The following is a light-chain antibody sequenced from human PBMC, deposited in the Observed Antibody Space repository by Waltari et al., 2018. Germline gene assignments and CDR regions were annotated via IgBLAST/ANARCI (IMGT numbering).Light chain of an antibody. Sequence: DIQMTQSPSSLSASVGDRVTITCRASHGISNYLAWYQQKPGKVPERLIYAASTLQSGVPSRFSGSGSGTDFTLTISSLQPEDVATYYCQKYNIAPWTFGQGTKVEIK. V-gene: IGKV1-27*01. CDR2: AAS. CDR1: HGISNY. J-gene: IGKJ1*01. CDR3: QKYNIAPWT.